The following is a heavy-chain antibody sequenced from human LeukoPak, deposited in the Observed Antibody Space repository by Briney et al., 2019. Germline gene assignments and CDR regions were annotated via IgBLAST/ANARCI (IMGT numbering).Heavy chain of an antibody. CDR1: GYTFTGYY. J-gene: IGHJ3*02. V-gene: IGHV1-2*02. CDR3: ARDQYYYDSSGSGDAFDI. Sequence: ASVKVSCKASGYTFTGYYMHWVRQAPGQGLEWMGWINPNSGGTNYAQKFQGRVTMTRDTSISTAYMELSRLRSDDTAVYYCARDQYYYDSSGSGDAFDIWGQGTMVTVSS. D-gene: IGHD3-22*01. CDR2: INPNSGGT.